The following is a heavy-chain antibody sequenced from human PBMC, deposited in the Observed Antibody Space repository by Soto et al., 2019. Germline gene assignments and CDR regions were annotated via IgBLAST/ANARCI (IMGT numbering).Heavy chain of an antibody. CDR3: ARDGGRHSGGIDY. CDR2: IIPIFGTA. CDR1: GGTFSSYS. V-gene: IGHV1-69*13. D-gene: IGHD1-26*01. Sequence: PSVKVSCKASGGTFSSYSINWVRQAPGQGLEWMGEIIPIFGTANYAQKFQGRVTITADESTSTAYMELSSLRSEDTAVYYGARDGGRHSGGIDYWGQGTLVTVSS. J-gene: IGHJ4*02.